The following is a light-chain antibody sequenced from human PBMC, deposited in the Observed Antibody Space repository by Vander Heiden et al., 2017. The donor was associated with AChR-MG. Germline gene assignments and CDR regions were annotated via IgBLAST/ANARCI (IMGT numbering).Light chain of an antibody. V-gene: IGLV2-14*01. Sequence: QSALTQPASVSGSPGQSITISCTGTSSDVGVYNFVSWYQQHPGKAPKLMIYDVSNRPSGVSNRFSGSKSGNTASLTISGLQAEDEADYYCSSYTSTSGQVFGGGTKLTVL. J-gene: IGLJ3*02. CDR1: SSDVGVYNF. CDR2: DVS. CDR3: SSYTSTSGQV.